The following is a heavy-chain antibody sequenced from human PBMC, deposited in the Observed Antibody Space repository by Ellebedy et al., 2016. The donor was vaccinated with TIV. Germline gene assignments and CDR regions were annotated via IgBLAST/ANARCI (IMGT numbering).Heavy chain of an antibody. J-gene: IGHJ4*02. V-gene: IGHV3-53*01. CDR2: IYSGGST. CDR1: GFTVNSNY. CDR3: ARVAAKSSGWYQEDY. Sequence: GESLKISCAASGFTVNSNYMSWVRQAPGKGLEWVSVIYSGGSTYYADSVKGRFTISRDKSKNTLYLQMNSLRAEDTAVYYCARVAAKSSGWYQEDYWGQGTLVTVSS. D-gene: IGHD6-19*01.